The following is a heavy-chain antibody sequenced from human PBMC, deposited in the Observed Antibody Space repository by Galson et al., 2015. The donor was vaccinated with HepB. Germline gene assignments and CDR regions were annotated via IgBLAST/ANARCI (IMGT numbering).Heavy chain of an antibody. J-gene: IGHJ4*02. CDR2: ISGSGDTI. Sequence: SLRLSCAASEFTFSNYAMSWVRQAPGKGLEWVSGISGSGDTIYYADSVKGRFAISRDNSRNTLFLQMDSLRGEDTAVYYCASGPDHGDYWGQGTLVTVSS. CDR3: ASGPDHGDY. D-gene: IGHD1-14*01. CDR1: EFTFSNYA. V-gene: IGHV3-23*01.